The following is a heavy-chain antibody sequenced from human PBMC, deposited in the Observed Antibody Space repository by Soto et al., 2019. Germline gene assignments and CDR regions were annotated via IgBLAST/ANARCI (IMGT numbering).Heavy chain of an antibody. CDR3: AKDVYYDTSGLYPSDYYYGMDV. CDR2: ISGSGGTP. D-gene: IGHD3-22*01. V-gene: IGHV3-23*01. CDR1: GFTFSSYA. J-gene: IGHJ6*02. Sequence: GGSLRLSCAASGFTFSSYAMSWVRQAPGKGPEWITGISGSGGTPYYADSVKGRFTISRDNSKKTLYLQMNSLRVEDTAVYYCAKDVYYDTSGLYPSDYYYGMDVWGQGTTVTVSS.